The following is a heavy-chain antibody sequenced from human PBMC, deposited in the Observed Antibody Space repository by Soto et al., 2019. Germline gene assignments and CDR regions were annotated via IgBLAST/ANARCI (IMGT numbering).Heavy chain of an antibody. D-gene: IGHD3-9*01. Sequence: ASVKVSCKASGYTLTSYYMHWVRQAPGQGLEWMGKISANDGNTNYAQKFQGRVTMTTDTSTSTAYMELRSLRSDDTAVYYCARVEDVLRYFDWLSPDFDYWGQGTLVTVS. V-gene: IGHV1-18*04. CDR2: ISANDGNT. CDR1: GYTLTSYY. J-gene: IGHJ4*02. CDR3: ARVEDVLRYFDWLSPDFDY.